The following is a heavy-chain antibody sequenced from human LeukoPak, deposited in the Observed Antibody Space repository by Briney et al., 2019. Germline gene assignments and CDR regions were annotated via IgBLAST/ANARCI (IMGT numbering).Heavy chain of an antibody. D-gene: IGHD2-2*01. Sequence: GGSLRLSCAASGFTFNNYAMSWVRQAPGKGLEWVSGISGSGYSTYYADSVKGRFTISRDNSKNTLYLQMNSLRAEDTAVYYCAKNIVVVPAAGDAFDIWGQGTMVTVSS. CDR1: GFTFNNYA. CDR3: AKNIVVVPAAGDAFDI. J-gene: IGHJ3*02. V-gene: IGHV3-23*01. CDR2: ISGSGYST.